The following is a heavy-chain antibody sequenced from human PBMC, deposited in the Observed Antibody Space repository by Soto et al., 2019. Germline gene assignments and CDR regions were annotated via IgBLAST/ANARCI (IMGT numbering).Heavy chain of an antibody. J-gene: IGHJ6*02. Sequence: QVQLVESGGGVVQPGRSLRLSCAASGCTFSSYAMHWVRQAPGKGLEWVAVISYDGSNKYYADSVKGRFTISRDNSKNTLYLQMNSLRAEDTAVYYCARELGSGYYGMDVWGQGTTVTVSS. V-gene: IGHV3-30-3*01. D-gene: IGHD3-10*01. CDR3: ARELGSGYYGMDV. CDR2: ISYDGSNK. CDR1: GCTFSSYA.